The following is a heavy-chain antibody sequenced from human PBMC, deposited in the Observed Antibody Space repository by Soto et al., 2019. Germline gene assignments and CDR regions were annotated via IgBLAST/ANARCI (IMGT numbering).Heavy chain of an antibody. J-gene: IGHJ5*02. V-gene: IGHV3-23*01. D-gene: IGHD6-13*01. CDR1: GFTFSNYA. CDR2: ISGSGGST. CDR3: AKAMTSSWTLSS. Sequence: EVQLLESGGGLVQPGGSLRLPCAASGFTFSNYAMSWVRQAPGKGLEWVSGISGSGGSTYYTDSVKGRFTISRDNSKNTLYLQMNRLRAEDTAVYYCAKAMTSSWTLSSWGQGTLVTVSS.